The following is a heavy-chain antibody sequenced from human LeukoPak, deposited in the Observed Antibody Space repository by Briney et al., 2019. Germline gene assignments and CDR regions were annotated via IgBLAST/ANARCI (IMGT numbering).Heavy chain of an antibody. D-gene: IGHD4-17*01. CDR1: GFTFSSYA. V-gene: IGHV3-23*01. Sequence: PGGSLRLSCAASGFTFSSYAMSWVRQAPGKGLEWVSAISGSGGSAYYADPVKGRFTISRDNSKNTLYLQMNSLRAEDTAVYYCARGTYGDYAEFDYWGQGTLVTVSS. CDR3: ARGTYGDYAEFDY. J-gene: IGHJ4*02. CDR2: ISGSGGSA.